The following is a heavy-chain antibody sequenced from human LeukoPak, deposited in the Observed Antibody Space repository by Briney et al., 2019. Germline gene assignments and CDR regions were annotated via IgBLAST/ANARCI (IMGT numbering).Heavy chain of an antibody. CDR2: IYYSGST. CDR1: GGSISSYY. CDR3: ARSSYYYAADAFDI. D-gene: IGHD3-10*01. J-gene: IGHJ3*02. Sequence: PSETLSLTCTVSGGSISSYYWSWIRQPPGKGLEWIGYIYYSGSTNYNPSLKSRVTISVDTSKNQFSLKLSSVTAADTAVYYCARSSYYYAADAFDIWGQGTMVTVSS. V-gene: IGHV4-59*01.